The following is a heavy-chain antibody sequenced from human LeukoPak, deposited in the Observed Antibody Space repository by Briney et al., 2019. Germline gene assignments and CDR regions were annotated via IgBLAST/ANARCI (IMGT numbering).Heavy chain of an antibody. J-gene: IGHJ4*02. CDR3: AKGADSYGIFDY. V-gene: IGHV3-23*01. Sequence: GGSLRLSCAASGFTVSSNYMSWVRQAPGKGPEWVSAISGSGGSTYYADSVKGRFTISRDNSKNTLYLQMNSLRAEDTAVYYCAKGADSYGIFDYWGQGTLVTVSS. CDR2: ISGSGGST. CDR1: GFTVSSNY. D-gene: IGHD5-18*01.